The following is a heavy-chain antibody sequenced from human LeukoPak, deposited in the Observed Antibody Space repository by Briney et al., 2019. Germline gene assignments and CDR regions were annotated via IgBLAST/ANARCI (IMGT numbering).Heavy chain of an antibody. Sequence: PGGSLRLSCAASGFMFANFAMSWVRQAPGKGLEWVSTMSGGGDSTYYADSARGRFTVSRDNSKNTLYLHMANLRAEDTAVYYCAKDQPADGCNTIWGQGTLVIVSS. D-gene: IGHD5-24*01. CDR1: GFMFANFA. V-gene: IGHV3-23*01. J-gene: IGHJ4*02. CDR3: AKDQPADGCNTI. CDR2: MSGGGDST.